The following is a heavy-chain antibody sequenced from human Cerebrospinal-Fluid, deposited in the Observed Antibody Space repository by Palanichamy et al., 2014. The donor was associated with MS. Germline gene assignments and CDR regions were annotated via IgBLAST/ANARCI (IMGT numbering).Heavy chain of an antibody. CDR1: GGSISSGSYY. Sequence: QLQLQESGPGLVKPSETLSLTCTVSGGSISSGSYYWVWIRQPPGKGLEWIGSLYSSGSTYYNPSLKSRVTISVDTSKNQFSLNLNSVTAADTAVYYCARSDFNNTVDYWGQGTLVTVSS. D-gene: IGHD1-14*01. V-gene: IGHV4-39*01. CDR2: LYSSGST. CDR3: ARSDFNNTVDY. J-gene: IGHJ4*02.